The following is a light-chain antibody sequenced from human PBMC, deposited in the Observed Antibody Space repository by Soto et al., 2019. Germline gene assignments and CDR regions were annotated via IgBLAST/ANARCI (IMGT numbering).Light chain of an antibody. Sequence: EIVMTQSPATLSVSPGERATLSCRASQRVSSNLAWYQQKPGQAPRLLIYGASTRATGIPARFSGSGSETEFTLTISSLQSEDFAVYYCQQYGSSPTTFGQGTKVDIK. CDR1: QRVSSN. CDR2: GAS. CDR3: QQYGSSPTT. J-gene: IGKJ1*01. V-gene: IGKV3-15*01.